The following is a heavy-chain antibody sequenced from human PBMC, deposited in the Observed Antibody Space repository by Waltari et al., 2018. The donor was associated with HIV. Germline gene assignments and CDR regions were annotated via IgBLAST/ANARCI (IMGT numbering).Heavy chain of an antibody. CDR3: ARERGIAVAAPGAFDI. CDR2: IIPIFGTA. CDR1: GGTFRHYA. V-gene: IGHV1-69*06. D-gene: IGHD6-19*01. J-gene: IGHJ3*02. Sequence: QVQLVQSGAEVQKPGSSVKVPCKASGGTFRHYAINWVRQAPGQGLEWMGGIIPIFGTANYAQKFQGRVTITADKSTSTAYMELSSLRSEDTAVYYCARERGIAVAAPGAFDIWGQGTMVTVSS.